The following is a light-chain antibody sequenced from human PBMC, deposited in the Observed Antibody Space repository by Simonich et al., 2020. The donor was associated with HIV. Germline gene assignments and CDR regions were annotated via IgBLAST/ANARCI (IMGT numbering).Light chain of an antibody. CDR3: QQYNSYPWT. J-gene: IGKJ1*01. CDR1: QSISSY. Sequence: DIQMTQSPSSLSASVGDRVTITCRASQSISSYLNWYHQKPGKAPKLLIYKASSLESGVPSRFSGSGSGTEVTLTISSLQPDDFATYYCQQYNSYPWTFGQGTKVEIK. CDR2: KAS. V-gene: IGKV1-5*03.